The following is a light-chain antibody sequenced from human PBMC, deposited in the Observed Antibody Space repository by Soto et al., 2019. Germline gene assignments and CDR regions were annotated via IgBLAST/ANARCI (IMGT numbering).Light chain of an antibody. Sequence: QSVLTQPPSASGTPGQRVTISCSGSSPNIGGNYVYWYQHLPGTAPRLLIYNNNQRPSGVPDRFSGSKSGPSASLAINGLRSEDEADYYCAAWDNSFSGSLVFGTGTNVTVL. J-gene: IGLJ1*01. CDR2: NNN. V-gene: IGLV1-47*02. CDR1: SPNIGGNY. CDR3: AAWDNSFSGSLV.